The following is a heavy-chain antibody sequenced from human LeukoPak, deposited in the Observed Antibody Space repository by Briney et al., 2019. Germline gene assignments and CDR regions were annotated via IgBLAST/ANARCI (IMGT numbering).Heavy chain of an antibody. Sequence: SETLSLTCTVSGGSISSYYWSWIRQPPGKGLEWIGYIYYRGSTNYNPSLKSRVTISVDTSKNQFSLKLSSVTAADTAVYYCARDHFWSGYYKQDYYYYYMDVWGKGTTVTVSS. V-gene: IGHV4-59*01. CDR1: GGSISSYY. CDR2: IYYRGST. D-gene: IGHD3-3*02. CDR3: ARDHFWSGYYKQDYYYYYMDV. J-gene: IGHJ6*03.